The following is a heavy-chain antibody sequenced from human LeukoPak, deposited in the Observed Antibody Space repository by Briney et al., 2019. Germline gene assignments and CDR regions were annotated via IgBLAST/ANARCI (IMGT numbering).Heavy chain of an antibody. J-gene: IGHJ1*01. CDR3: VRDWWFGESWVFQR. V-gene: IGHV3-7*01. CDR1: GGSISSYY. D-gene: IGHD3-10*01. CDR2: IKPDGSEK. Sequence: PSETLSLTCTVSGGSISSYYWSWIRQPAGKGLEWVANIKPDGSEKDYVDSVKGRFTISRDNAKNSLYLQMNSLSAEDTAVYYCVRDWWFGESWVFQRWGQGTLVTVSS.